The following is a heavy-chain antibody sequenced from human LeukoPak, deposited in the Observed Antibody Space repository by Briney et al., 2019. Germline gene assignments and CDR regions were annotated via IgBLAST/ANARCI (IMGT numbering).Heavy chain of an antibody. D-gene: IGHD1-1*01. CDR1: GFTFSSYA. Sequence: GGSLRLSCAASGFTFSSYAMSRVRQTPGKGLEWVSAISGSGGSTYYADSVKGRLTISRDNSKNTLYLQMNSLRAEDTAVYYCAKDKRLEPQDAFDIWGQGTMVTVSS. V-gene: IGHV3-23*01. CDR2: ISGSGGST. CDR3: AKDKRLEPQDAFDI. J-gene: IGHJ3*02.